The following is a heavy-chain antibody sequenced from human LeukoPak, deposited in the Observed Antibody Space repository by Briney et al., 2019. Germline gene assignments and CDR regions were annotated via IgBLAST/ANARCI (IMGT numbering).Heavy chain of an antibody. J-gene: IGHJ6*02. CDR1: GFTFSSYA. CDR3: AKYDSWPIYYYYGMDV. Sequence: GGSLRLSCAASGFTFSSYAMSWVRQAPGKGLEWVSAISGGGGSTYYADSVKGRFTISRDNSKNTLYLQMNSLRAEDTAVYYCAKYDSWPIYYYYGMDVWGQGTTVTVSS. V-gene: IGHV3-23*01. D-gene: IGHD6-13*01. CDR2: ISGGGGST.